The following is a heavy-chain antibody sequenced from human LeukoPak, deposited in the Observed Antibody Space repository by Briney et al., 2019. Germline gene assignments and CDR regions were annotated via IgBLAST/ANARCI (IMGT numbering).Heavy chain of an antibody. D-gene: IGHD3-22*01. CDR2: MNPYSSNT. CDR3: ARAPVAYQYDSSGYLMY. V-gene: IGHV1-8*01. Sequence: GASVKVSCKASGYTFTSYDINWVRQATGQGLEWMGWMNPYSSNTAYAQRLQGRLTMTTDTSTSTAYMELRSLRSDDTAVYYCARAPVAYQYDSSGYLMYWGQGTLVTVSS. J-gene: IGHJ4*02. CDR1: GYTFTSYD.